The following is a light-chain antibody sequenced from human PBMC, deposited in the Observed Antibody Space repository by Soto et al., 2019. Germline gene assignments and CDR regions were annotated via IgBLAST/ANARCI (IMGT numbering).Light chain of an antibody. J-gene: IGLJ2*01. CDR3: QSYDSSLSGHVV. Sequence: QSVLTQPPSASGTPGQRVTISCSGSSSNIGSNTVNWYQHLPGTAPKLLIYNNNQRPSGVPDRFSGSKSGTSASLAITGLQAEDEADYYCQSYDSSLSGHVVFGGGTKVTVL. CDR2: NNN. CDR1: SSNIGSNT. V-gene: IGLV1-44*01.